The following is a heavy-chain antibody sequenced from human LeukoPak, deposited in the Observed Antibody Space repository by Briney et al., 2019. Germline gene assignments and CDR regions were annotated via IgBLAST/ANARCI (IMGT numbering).Heavy chain of an antibody. Sequence: SETLSLTCTVSGGSINKYYWSWIRQPPGEGLEWIGYIYYRGSTNYNPSLKSRVSFSVYTSKHQFSLKLNSVTAADTAVYYCARGGDYGDLRYFDYWGQGTLVTVSS. CDR3: ARGGDYGDLRYFDY. D-gene: IGHD4-17*01. V-gene: IGHV4-59*01. CDR1: GGSINKYY. J-gene: IGHJ4*02. CDR2: IYYRGST.